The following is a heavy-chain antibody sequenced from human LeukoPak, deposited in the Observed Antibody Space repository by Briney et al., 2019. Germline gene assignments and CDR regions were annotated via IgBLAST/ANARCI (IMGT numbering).Heavy chain of an antibody. V-gene: IGHV1-46*01. CDR1: GYTFSNYG. J-gene: IGHJ4*02. D-gene: IGHD6-19*01. CDR2: INPSGGST. CDR3: ARDSSGWHPFDY. Sequence: ASVKVSCKASGYTFSNYGISWVRQAPGQGLEWMGIINPSGGSTSYAQKFQGRVTMTRETSTSTVYMELSSLRSEDTAVYYCARDSSGWHPFDYWGQGTLVTVSS.